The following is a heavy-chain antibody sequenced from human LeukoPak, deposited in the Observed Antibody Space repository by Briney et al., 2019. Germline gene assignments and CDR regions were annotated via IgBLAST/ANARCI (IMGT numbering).Heavy chain of an antibody. CDR1: GYTFTGYY. V-gene: IGHV1-2*02. J-gene: IGHJ4*02. Sequence: GASVKVSCKASGYTFTGYYMHWVRQAPGQGLEWMGWINPNSGGTNYAQKFQGRVTMTRDTSISTAYMELSRLRSDDTAVYYCARCQQLALCSFDYWGQGTLVTVSS. CDR3: ARCQQLALCSFDY. D-gene: IGHD6-6*01. CDR2: INPNSGGT.